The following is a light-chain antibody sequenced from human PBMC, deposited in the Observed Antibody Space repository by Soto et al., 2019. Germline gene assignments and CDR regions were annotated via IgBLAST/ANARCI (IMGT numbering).Light chain of an antibody. CDR2: RNN. Sequence: QSVLTQSPSASGTPGQRVTISCSGSRSNIGRNFAYWYQHVPGTAPRLLIQRNNERPSGVPDRFSGSKSGTSVSLAISGLRSDDEATYYCATWDGSLNGVVFGGGTKLTVL. CDR1: RSNIGRNF. CDR3: ATWDGSLNGVV. J-gene: IGLJ2*01. V-gene: IGLV1-47*01.